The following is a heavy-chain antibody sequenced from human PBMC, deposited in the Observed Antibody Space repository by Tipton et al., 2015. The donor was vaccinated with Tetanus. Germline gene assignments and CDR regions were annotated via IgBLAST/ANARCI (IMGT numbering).Heavy chain of an antibody. CDR3: ARGLPRAPSYRDY. D-gene: IGHD3-16*01. Sequence: TLSLTCTVSGASINAGGYLWTWVRQHPGKGLEWIGNIYYTALTSYSPSLTSRVRIAVDTSKNQFSLSLTSVTAADTAVYFCARGLPRAPSYRDYWGQGKQVTVSS. V-gene: IGHV4-31*03. J-gene: IGHJ4*02. CDR2: IYYTALT. CDR1: GASINAGGYL.